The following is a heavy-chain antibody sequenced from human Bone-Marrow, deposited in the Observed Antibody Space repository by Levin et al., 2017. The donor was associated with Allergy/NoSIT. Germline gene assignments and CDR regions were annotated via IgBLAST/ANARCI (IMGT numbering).Heavy chain of an antibody. Sequence: GESLKISCKGSGYSFTSYWIGWVRQMPGKGLEWMGIIYPGDSDTRYSPSFQGQVTISADKSISTAYLQWSSLKASDTAMYYCARQALGGIAVAGSHAFDIWGQGTMVTVSS. D-gene: IGHD6-19*01. J-gene: IGHJ3*02. CDR3: ARQALGGIAVAGSHAFDI. CDR2: IYPGDSDT. CDR1: GYSFTSYW. V-gene: IGHV5-51*01.